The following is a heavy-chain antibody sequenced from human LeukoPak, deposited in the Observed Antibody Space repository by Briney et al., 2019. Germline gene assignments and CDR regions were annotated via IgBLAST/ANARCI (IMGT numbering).Heavy chain of an antibody. CDR1: GYTFTSYY. J-gene: IGHJ4*02. CDR2: MNPNSGNT. V-gene: IGHV1-8*02. Sequence: GASVKVSCKASGYTFTSYYMHWVRQAPGQGLEWMGWMNPNSGNTGYAQKFQGRVTMTRNTSISTAYMELSSLRSEDTAVYYCARGLSLTYYDFWSGYPIDYWGQGTLVTVSS. CDR3: ARGLSLTYYDFWSGYPIDY. D-gene: IGHD3-3*01.